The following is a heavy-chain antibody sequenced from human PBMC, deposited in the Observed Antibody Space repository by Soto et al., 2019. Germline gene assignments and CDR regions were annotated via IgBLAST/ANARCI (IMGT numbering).Heavy chain of an antibody. V-gene: IGHV3-23*01. J-gene: IGHJ6*03. CDR1: GFTFSSYA. D-gene: IGHD2-8*01. CDR3: AKDIRINVLMVSYYMDV. CDR2: ISGSGGST. Sequence: GGSLRLSCAASGFTFSSYAMSWVRQAPGKGLEWVSAISGSGGSTYYADSVKGRFTISRDNSKNTLYLQMNSLRAEDTAVYYCAKDIRINVLMVSYYMDVWGKGTTVTVSS.